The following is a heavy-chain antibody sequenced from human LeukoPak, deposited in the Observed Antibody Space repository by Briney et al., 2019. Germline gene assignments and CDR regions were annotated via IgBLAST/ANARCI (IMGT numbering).Heavy chain of an antibody. Sequence: SETLSLTCTVSGGSISSYYWSWIRQPPGKGLEWIGYIYYSGSTNYNPSLKSRVTISVDTSKNQFSLKLSSVTAADTAVYYCARVGGYDDYYYYYMDVWGKGTTVTVSS. D-gene: IGHD5-12*01. CDR1: GGSISSYY. V-gene: IGHV4-59*08. J-gene: IGHJ6*03. CDR3: ARVGGYDDYYYYYMDV. CDR2: IYYSGST.